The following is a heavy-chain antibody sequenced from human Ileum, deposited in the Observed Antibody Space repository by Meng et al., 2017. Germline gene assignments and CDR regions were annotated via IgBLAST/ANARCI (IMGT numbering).Heavy chain of an antibody. V-gene: IGHV4-31*03. Sequence: QVQLQESGPGLVKPSQTPSLTCRVAGASLSTGGYYWGWIRQQPGKGLEWIGYSYYDGSSYYNPSLKSRPIISLDASKSQFSLRLTSMTAADTAIYHCTRGGFGYSVPFDFWGQGTLVTVSS. J-gene: IGHJ4*02. CDR2: SYYDGSS. D-gene: IGHD5/OR15-5a*01. CDR1: GASLSTGGYY. CDR3: TRGGFGYSVPFDF.